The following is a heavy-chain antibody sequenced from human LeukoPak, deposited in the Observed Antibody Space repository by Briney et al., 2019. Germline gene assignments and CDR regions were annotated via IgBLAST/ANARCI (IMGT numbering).Heavy chain of an antibody. V-gene: IGHV4-4*07. CDR1: GGSISSYY. CDR3: ARSLLPITIFGVVTIEWYFDL. Sequence: SETLSLTCTVSGGSISSYYWSWIRQPAGKGLEWIGRIYTSGSTNYNPSLKSRVTISVDTSKNQFSLKLSSVTAADTAVYYCARSLLPITIFGVVTIEWYFDLWGRGTLVTVSS. CDR2: IYTSGST. D-gene: IGHD3-3*01. J-gene: IGHJ2*01.